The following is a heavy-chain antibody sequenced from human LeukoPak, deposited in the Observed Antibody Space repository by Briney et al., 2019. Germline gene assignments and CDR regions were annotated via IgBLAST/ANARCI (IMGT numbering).Heavy chain of an antibody. CDR2: MNPNSGNT. V-gene: IGHV1-8*03. D-gene: IGHD3-3*01. J-gene: IGHJ4*02. CDR3: ARGRTVLEWVPGY. CDR1: GGTFSSYD. Sequence: ASVNVSCKASGGTFSSYDINWVRQATGQGLEWMGWMNPNSGNTGYAQKFQGRVTITRNTSISTAYMELSSLRSEDTAVYYCARGRTVLEWVPGYWGQGTLVTVSS.